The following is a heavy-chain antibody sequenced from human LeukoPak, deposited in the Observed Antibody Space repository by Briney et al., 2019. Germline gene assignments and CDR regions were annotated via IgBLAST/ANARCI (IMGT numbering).Heavy chain of an antibody. Sequence: GGSLRLSCAASGFTFSSYGMSWVRQAPGKGLEWVSTISGRRDSTSYADSVKGRFTISRDNSKNTLYLQMNSLRAEDTAVYYCAKVLSRSTGYSGYEPLYYFDYWGQGTLVTVSS. CDR2: ISGRRDST. CDR3: AKVLSRSTGYSGYEPLYYFDY. D-gene: IGHD5-12*01. CDR1: GFTFSSYG. V-gene: IGHV3-23*01. J-gene: IGHJ4*02.